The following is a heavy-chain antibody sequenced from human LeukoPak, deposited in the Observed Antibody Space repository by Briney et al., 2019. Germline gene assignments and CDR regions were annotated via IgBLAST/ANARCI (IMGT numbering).Heavy chain of an antibody. V-gene: IGHV3-7*01. CDR1: GFTFSSYW. Sequence: GGSLRLSCAASGFTFSSYWMSWVRQAPGKGLEWVANIKQDGSEKYYVDSMKGRFTISRDNAKNSLYLQMNSLRAEDTAVYYCARRGSSGWYRAFDIWGQGTMVTVSS. CDR2: IKQDGSEK. D-gene: IGHD6-19*01. CDR3: ARRGSSGWYRAFDI. J-gene: IGHJ3*02.